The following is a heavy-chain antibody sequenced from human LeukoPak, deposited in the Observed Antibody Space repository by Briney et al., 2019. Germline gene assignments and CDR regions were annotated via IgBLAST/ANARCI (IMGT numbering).Heavy chain of an antibody. J-gene: IGHJ4*02. Sequence: SVKVSCKASGGTFSSYTISWVRQAPGQGLEWMGRIIPILGIANYAQKFQGRVTMTEDTSTDTAYMELSSLRSEDTAVYYCASALAQWLPNWGQGTLVTVSS. CDR3: ASALAQWLPN. CDR1: GGTFSSYT. V-gene: IGHV1-69*02. D-gene: IGHD6-19*01. CDR2: IIPILGIA.